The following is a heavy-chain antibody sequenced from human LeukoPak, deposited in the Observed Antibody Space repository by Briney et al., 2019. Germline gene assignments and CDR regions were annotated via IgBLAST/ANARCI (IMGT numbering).Heavy chain of an antibody. CDR3: ASAIVVVPAASYYFDY. V-gene: IGHV1-69*05. CDR2: IIPIFGTA. CDR1: GGTFSSYA. Sequence: SVKVSCKASGGTFSSYAISWVRQAPGQGLEWMGRIIPIFGTANYAQKFQGRVTITTDESTSTAYMELSSLRSEDTAVYYCASAIVVVPAASYYFDYWGQGTLVTVSS. D-gene: IGHD2-2*01. J-gene: IGHJ4*02.